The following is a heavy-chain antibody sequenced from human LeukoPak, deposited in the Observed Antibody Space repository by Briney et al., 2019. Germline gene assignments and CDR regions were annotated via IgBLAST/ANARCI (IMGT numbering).Heavy chain of an antibody. CDR2: IYYIGST. Sequence: WETLSLTCTVSGGSISSHYYWIWIRQPPGKGLEWIGSIYYIGSTYYTPSLKSRVTISVDTSRNQFSMKLSSLTAAETAVYYCARQYGSGSSYGPVVDLWGQGTLVTVSS. CDR1: GGSISSHYY. CDR3: ARQYGSGSSYGPVVDL. V-gene: IGHV4-39*01. D-gene: IGHD3-10*01. J-gene: IGHJ4*02.